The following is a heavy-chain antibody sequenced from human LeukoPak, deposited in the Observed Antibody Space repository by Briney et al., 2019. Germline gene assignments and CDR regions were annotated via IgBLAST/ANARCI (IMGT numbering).Heavy chain of an antibody. CDR3: AKEIHYGSGSPIDY. CDR2: ISGSGGST. D-gene: IGHD3-10*01. J-gene: IGHJ4*02. V-gene: IGHV3-23*01. Sequence: GGSLRLSCATSGFTFSSYAMSSVRQAPGKGLEWVSAISGSGGSTYYADSVKGRFTISRDNSKNTLYLQMNSLRAEDTAVYYCAKEIHYGSGSPIDYWGQGTLVTVSS. CDR1: GFTFSSYA.